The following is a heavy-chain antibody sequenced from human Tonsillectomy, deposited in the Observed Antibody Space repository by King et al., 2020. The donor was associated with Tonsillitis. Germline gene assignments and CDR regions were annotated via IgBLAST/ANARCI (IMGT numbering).Heavy chain of an antibody. J-gene: IGHJ4*02. CDR2: IYHSGST. CDR1: GYSISSGYY. CDR3: ARDDRTIQLWSVFDY. D-gene: IGHD5-18*01. Sequence: VQLQESGPGLVKPSETLSLTCAVSGYSISSGYYWGWIRQPPGKGLEWIGSIYHSGSTYYNPSLKSRVTISVDTSKNQFSLKLSSVTAADTAVYYCARDDRTIQLWSVFDYWGQGTLVTVSS. V-gene: IGHV4-38-2*02.